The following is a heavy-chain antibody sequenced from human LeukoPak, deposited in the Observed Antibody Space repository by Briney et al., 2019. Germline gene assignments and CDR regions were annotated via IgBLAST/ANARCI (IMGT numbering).Heavy chain of an antibody. D-gene: IGHD3-22*01. CDR2: ISYDGSNK. Sequence: GGSLRLSCAASGFTFSSYAMHWVRQAPGKGLEWVAVISYDGSNKYYADSVKGRFTISRDNSKNTLYLQMNSLRAEDTAVYYCARDRYDSSGYYSPLGYYYYGMDVWGQGTTVTVSS. V-gene: IGHV3-30-3*01. J-gene: IGHJ6*02. CDR3: ARDRYDSSGYYSPLGYYYYGMDV. CDR1: GFTFSSYA.